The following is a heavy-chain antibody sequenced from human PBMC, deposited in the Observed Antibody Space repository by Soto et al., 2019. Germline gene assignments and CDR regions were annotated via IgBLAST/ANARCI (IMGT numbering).Heavy chain of an antibody. CDR2: IIPIFGTA. V-gene: IGHV1-69*12. CDR1: GGTFSSYA. J-gene: IGHJ3*02. D-gene: IGHD2-21*02. CDR3: AIIRLSCGGDCYSDDACDI. Sequence: QVQLVQSGAEVKKPGSSVKVSCKASGGTFSSYAISWVRQAPGQGLEWVGGIIPIFGTANYAQKFQGRVTITADESTSTAYMELSSLRSEDTDVYYCAIIRLSCGGDCYSDDACDIWGQGTMVAVSS.